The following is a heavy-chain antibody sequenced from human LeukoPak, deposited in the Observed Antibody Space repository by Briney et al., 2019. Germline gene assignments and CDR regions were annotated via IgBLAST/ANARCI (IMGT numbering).Heavy chain of an antibody. CDR3: ARLFCSGGRCDSRFDD. D-gene: IGHD2-15*01. V-gene: IGHV3-7*05. Sequence: GGSLRLSCAASGFTFTTLWISSVRQAPGKGLEWVANINQDGCEMYYVDSVKGRFTMSRDNAKNSLYLQMNSLRADDSAICYCARLFCSGGRCDSRFDDWGQGTLVTVSS. CDR1: GFTFTTLW. J-gene: IGHJ4*02. CDR2: INQDGCEM.